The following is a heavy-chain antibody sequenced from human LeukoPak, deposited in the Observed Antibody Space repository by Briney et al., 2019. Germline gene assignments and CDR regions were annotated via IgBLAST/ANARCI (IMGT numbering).Heavy chain of an antibody. D-gene: IGHD3-22*01. Sequence: PGGSLRLSCAASGFTFSAHYMDWVRQAPGKGLEWVGRTRNKANSYTTEYAASVKGRFTISRDDSKNSLYLQMNSLKTEDTAVYYCARMGYYYDSSGYTGGLWGQGTLVTVSS. CDR2: TRNKANSYTT. V-gene: IGHV3-72*01. CDR1: GFTFSAHY. J-gene: IGHJ4*02. CDR3: ARMGYYYDSSGYTGGL.